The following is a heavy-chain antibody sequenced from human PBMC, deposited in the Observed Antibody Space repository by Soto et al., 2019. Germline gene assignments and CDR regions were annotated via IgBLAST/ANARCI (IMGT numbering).Heavy chain of an antibody. Sequence: EVQLLESGGGLVQPGGSLRLSCAASQFTFSYYAMGWVRQAPGKGLEWVSLISGAGGSTNYADSVKVRFAISRDNSENTLYLQMNSLSAEDTAVYYCAKGRPTFDLWGRGTLVIVSS. J-gene: IGHJ2*01. CDR1: QFTFSYYA. CDR2: ISGAGGST. CDR3: AKGRPTFDL. V-gene: IGHV3-23*01.